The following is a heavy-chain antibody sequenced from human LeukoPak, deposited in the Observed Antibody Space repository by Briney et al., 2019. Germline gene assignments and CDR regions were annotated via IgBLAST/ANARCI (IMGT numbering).Heavy chain of an antibody. Sequence: SETLSLTCTVSGGSNNSSSFSWGWIRQPPGKGLGWIGSFYYSGSTYYNPSLKSRVTISVDTSKNQLSLKLSSVTAADTAVYYCARGFIGDYSDYFDNWGQGTLVTVSS. J-gene: IGHJ4*02. V-gene: IGHV4-39*01. CDR3: ARGFIGDYSDYFDN. D-gene: IGHD4-17*01. CDR1: GGSNNSSSFS. CDR2: FYYSGST.